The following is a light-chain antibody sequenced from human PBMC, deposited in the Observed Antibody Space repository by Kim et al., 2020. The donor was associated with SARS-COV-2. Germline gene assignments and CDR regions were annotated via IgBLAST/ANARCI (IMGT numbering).Light chain of an antibody. J-gene: IGKJ1*01. CDR1: RSIASD. CDR3: QQYNNWPPWT. V-gene: IGKV3-15*01. Sequence: CPAERATLSCSASRSIASDLAWYQHKSGQPPRLLIYGASIRATGVPTRFRGSGSGTEFTLTINNLQSEDFGVYYCQQYNNWPPWTFGQGTKVDIK. CDR2: GAS.